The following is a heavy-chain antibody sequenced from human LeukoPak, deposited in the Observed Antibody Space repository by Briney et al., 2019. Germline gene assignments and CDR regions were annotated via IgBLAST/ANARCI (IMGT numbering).Heavy chain of an antibody. J-gene: IGHJ6*04. CDR3: ARKGLTVIRGVIINHYYYYGMDV. V-gene: IGHV3-7*03. CDR1: GFMFSNYW. D-gene: IGHD3-10*01. Sequence: PGGSLRLSCAASGFMFSNYWMSWARQAPGKGLEWVANIKQDGSEKYYVGSAKGRFTISRDNAKNSLYLQMNSLRAEDTAMYYCARKGLTVIRGVIINHYYYYGMDVWGKGTTVTVSS. CDR2: IKQDGSEK.